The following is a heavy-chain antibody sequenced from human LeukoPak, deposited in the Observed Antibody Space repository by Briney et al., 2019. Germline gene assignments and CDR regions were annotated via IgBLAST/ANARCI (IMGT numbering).Heavy chain of an antibody. CDR3: ARVGDVGPFDY. CDR2: MSSNGGTT. J-gene: IGHJ4*02. CDR1: GFTFSSYA. Sequence: GGSLRLSCAASGFTFSSYAMHWVRQAPGKGLEYVSAMSSNGGTTDYANSVKGRFTISRDNSKNTLYLQMGSMRAEDMAVYYCARVGDVGPFDYWGQGTLVTVSS. D-gene: IGHD1-26*01. V-gene: IGHV3-64*01.